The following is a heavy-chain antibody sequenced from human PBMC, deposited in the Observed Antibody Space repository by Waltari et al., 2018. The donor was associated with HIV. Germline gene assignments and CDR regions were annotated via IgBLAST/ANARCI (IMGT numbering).Heavy chain of an antibody. Sequence: EVQLLESGGGLVQPGGSLRLSCAASGFTFSSYAMSWVRQAPGKGLEWVSSISGGGGSTNYADSVKGRFTISRDNSKNTVYLQMNSLRAEDTAVYYCARDAFFDYGDSWGQGTLVTVSS. D-gene: IGHD3-3*01. CDR2: ISGGGGST. V-gene: IGHV3-23*01. J-gene: IGHJ4*02. CDR3: ARDAFFDYGDS. CDR1: GFTFSSYA.